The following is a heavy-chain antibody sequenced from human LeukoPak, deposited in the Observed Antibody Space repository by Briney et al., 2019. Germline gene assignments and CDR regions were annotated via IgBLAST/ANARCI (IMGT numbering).Heavy chain of an antibody. CDR1: GGSFSGYY. J-gene: IGHJ6*03. D-gene: IGHD6-19*01. CDR3: ARTYSSGWYSGVGYYYCYMDF. Sequence: PSETLSLTCAVYGGSFSGYYWSWIRQPPGKGLEWIGEINHSGSTNYNPSLKSRVTISVDTSKNQFSLKLSSVTAADTAVYYCARTYSSGWYSGVGYYYCYMDFWGKGTTVTVSS. V-gene: IGHV4-34*01. CDR2: INHSGST.